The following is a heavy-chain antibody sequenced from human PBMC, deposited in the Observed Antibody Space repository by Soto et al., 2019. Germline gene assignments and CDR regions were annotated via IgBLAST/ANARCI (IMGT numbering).Heavy chain of an antibody. CDR1: GGTFSSYA. V-gene: IGHV1-69*13. CDR2: IIPIFGTA. D-gene: IGHD2-2*01. J-gene: IGHJ6*02. Sequence: GASVKVSCKASGGTFSSYAISWVRQAPGQGLEWMGGIIPIFGTANYAQKFQGRVTITADESTSTAYMELSSLRSEDTAVYYCARGGRGYCISTSCYSPDYYYYYGMDVWGQGTTVTVSS. CDR3: ARGGRGYCISTSCYSPDYYYYYGMDV.